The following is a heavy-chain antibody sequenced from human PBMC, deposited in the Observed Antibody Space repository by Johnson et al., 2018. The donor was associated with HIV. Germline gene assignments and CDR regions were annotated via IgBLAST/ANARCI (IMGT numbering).Heavy chain of an antibody. J-gene: IGHJ3*02. CDR2: ISTSGGGI. CDR3: AKVVTSSSSWQDDAFDI. Sequence: QVQLVESGGGLVKPGGSLRLSCAASGFTFSDYYMSWIRQAPGKGLEWVSNISTSGGGIYYADSVKGRFTISRDNAKKSVYLEMNSLRVEDTAVYYCAKVVTSSSSWQDDAFDIWGQGTMVTVSS. D-gene: IGHD6-13*01. CDR1: GFTFSDYY. V-gene: IGHV3-11*04.